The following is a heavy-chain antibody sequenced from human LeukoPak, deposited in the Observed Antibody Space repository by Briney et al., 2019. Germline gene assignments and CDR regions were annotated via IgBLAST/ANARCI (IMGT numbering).Heavy chain of an antibody. CDR3: ARGGRFGELSSSL. J-gene: IGHJ4*02. CDR2: IRYDGSNK. V-gene: IGHV3-30*02. CDR1: GFTFSSYV. Sequence: SGGSLRLSCAASGFTFSSYVMHWVRQAPGKGLEWVAFIRYDGSNKYYADSVKGRFTISRDNAKNTLYLQLSSLRAEDTAVYYCARGGRFGELSSSLWGQGTLVTVSS. D-gene: IGHD3-10*01.